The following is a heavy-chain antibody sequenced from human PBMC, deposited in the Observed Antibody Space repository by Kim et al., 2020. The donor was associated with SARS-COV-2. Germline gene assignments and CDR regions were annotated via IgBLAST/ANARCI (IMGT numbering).Heavy chain of an antibody. J-gene: IGHJ6*02. Sequence: SETLSLTCAVYGGSFSGYSWSWIRQPPGKGLEWIGEINHSGSTNYNPSLKSRVTISVDTSKNQFSLKLSSVTAADAAVYYCARGRDFWSGYSRYYYYYGMDVWGRGTTVTVSS. V-gene: IGHV4-34*01. CDR3: ARGRDFWSGYSRYYYYYGMDV. CDR2: INHSGST. CDR1: GGSFSGYS. D-gene: IGHD3-3*01.